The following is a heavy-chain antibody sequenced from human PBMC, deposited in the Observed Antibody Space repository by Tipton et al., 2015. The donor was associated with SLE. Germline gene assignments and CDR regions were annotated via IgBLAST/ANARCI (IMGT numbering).Heavy chain of an antibody. D-gene: IGHD1-26*01. CDR2: IFNSGTT. V-gene: IGHV4-30-4*01. Sequence: TLSLTCTVSGGSISSGDYYWSWIRQPPGKGLEWVGYIFNSGTTYYNPSLERRITISVDTSRNHFSLKLNSVTAADTAVYYCTRKGEWELVTFDYWGQGTLVTVSS. J-gene: IGHJ4*02. CDR1: GGSISSGDYY. CDR3: TRKGEWELVTFDY.